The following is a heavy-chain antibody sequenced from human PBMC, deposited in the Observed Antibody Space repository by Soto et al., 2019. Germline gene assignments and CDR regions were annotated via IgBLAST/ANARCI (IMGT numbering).Heavy chain of an antibody. CDR3: ARDRSGYDSVDY. CDR1: GGTFSIYT. CDR2: IIPILGIA. D-gene: IGHD5-12*01. V-gene: IGHV1-69*04. J-gene: IGHJ4*02. Sequence: EASVKVSCKASGGTFSIYTISWVRQAPGQGLEWMGRIIPILGIANYAQKFQGRVTITADKSTSTAYMELSSLRSEDTAVYYCARDRSGYDSVDYWGQGTLVTVSS.